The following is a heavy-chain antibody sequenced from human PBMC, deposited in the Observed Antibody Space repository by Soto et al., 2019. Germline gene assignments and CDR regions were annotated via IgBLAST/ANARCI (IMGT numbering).Heavy chain of an antibody. V-gene: IGHV3-30*03. D-gene: IGHD2-21*02. CDR2: ISWDGSNK. J-gene: IGHJ2*01. CDR1: GFTFSSYG. Sequence: QVQLVESGGGVVQPGRSLRLSCAASGFTFSSYGMHWVRQAPGKGLEWVAVISWDGSNKYYADSVKGRFTISRDNSKNTQYLQMNSLRAEDRAVYYDATDATYCGGDCYPRGWYFDLWGRGTLVTVSS. CDR3: ATDATYCGGDCYPRGWYFDL.